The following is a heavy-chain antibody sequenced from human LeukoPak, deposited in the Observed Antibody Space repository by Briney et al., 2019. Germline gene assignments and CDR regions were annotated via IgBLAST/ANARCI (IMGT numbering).Heavy chain of an antibody. CDR3: ARDQYSGYDYFDY. D-gene: IGHD5-12*01. Sequence: ASVKVSCKASGGTFSSYAISWVRQAPGQGLEWMGIINPSGGSTSYAQKFQGRVTMTRDTSTSTVYMELSSLRSEDTAVYYCARDQYSGYDYFDYWGQGTLVTVSS. J-gene: IGHJ4*02. CDR1: GGTFSSYA. V-gene: IGHV1-46*01. CDR2: INPSGGST.